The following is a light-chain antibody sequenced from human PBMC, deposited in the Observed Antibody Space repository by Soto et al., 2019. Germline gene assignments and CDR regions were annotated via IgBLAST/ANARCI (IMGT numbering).Light chain of an antibody. J-gene: IGLJ2*01. CDR2: LNRDGSH. V-gene: IGLV4-69*01. CDR1: SGHSDYG. CDR3: QTGETVVV. Sequence: QPVLTQSPSASASLGASVKLTCTLSSGHSDYGIAWHQQQPDKGPRYLMKLNRDGSHNKGDGIPDRFSGSNSGAERYLIISSLQSHDEADHYCQTGETVVVFGEGTKLTLL.